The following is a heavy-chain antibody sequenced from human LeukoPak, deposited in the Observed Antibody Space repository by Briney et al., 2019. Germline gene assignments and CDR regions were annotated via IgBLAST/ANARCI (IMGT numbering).Heavy chain of an antibody. D-gene: IGHD2-2*01. V-gene: IGHV3-11*06. CDR3: ARDPGDIVVVPALGFDY. CDR2: ISSSSTYT. CDR1: GFTFSDYY. Sequence: PGGSLRLSCAASGFTFSDYYMTWIRQAPGKGLEWVSYISSSSTYTNYADSVKGRFTISRDNAKNSLYLQMNSLRAEDTAVYYCARDPGDIVVVPALGFDYWGQGTLVTVSS. J-gene: IGHJ4*02.